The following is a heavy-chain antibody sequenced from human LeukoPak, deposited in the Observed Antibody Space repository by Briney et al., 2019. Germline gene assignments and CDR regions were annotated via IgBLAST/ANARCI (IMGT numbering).Heavy chain of an antibody. CDR1: GYTFTSYY. D-gene: IGHD6-19*01. CDR2: INPSGGST. CDR3: ARPWKEVYSSGWKPIDY. V-gene: IGHV1-46*03. Sequence: GASVKVSCKASGYTFTSYYMHWVRQAPGQGLEWMGIINPSGGSTSYAQKFQGRVTMTRDTSTSTVYMELSSLRSEDTAVYYCARPWKEVYSSGWKPIDYWGQGTLVTVSS. J-gene: IGHJ4*02.